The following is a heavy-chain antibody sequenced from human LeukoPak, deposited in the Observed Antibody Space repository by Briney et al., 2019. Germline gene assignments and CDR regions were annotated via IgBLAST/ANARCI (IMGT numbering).Heavy chain of an antibody. D-gene: IGHD2-21*02. J-gene: IGHJ4*02. CDR3: ARDSKVTGTSFDS. CDR2: MNVDSGGT. CDR1: GHIFSDYY. Sequence: ASVKVSCKASGHIFSDYYMHWVRQAPGQGLEWMGWMNVDSGGTKYAQKFQGRVTMTRDTSVSTAFMDLTRLTSDGTAVYYCARDSKVTGTSFDSWGQGTLVTVSS. V-gene: IGHV1-2*02.